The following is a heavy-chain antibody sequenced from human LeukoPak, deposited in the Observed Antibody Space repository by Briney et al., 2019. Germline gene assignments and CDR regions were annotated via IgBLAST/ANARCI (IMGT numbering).Heavy chain of an antibody. J-gene: IGHJ6*04. Sequence: GGSLRLSCAASGFTFSSYVMSWVRQAPGKGLEWVPAISGSGGSTYYADSVKGRFTISRDNSKNTLYLQMNSLRAEDTAVYYCAKDLLWFGGTGGMDVWGKGTTVTVSS. CDR3: AKDLLWFGGTGGMDV. CDR2: ISGSGGST. V-gene: IGHV3-23*01. CDR1: GFTFSSYV. D-gene: IGHD3-10*01.